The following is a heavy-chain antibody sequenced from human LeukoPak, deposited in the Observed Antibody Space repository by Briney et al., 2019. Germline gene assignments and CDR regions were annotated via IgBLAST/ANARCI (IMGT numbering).Heavy chain of an antibody. CDR1: GGTFGSYG. J-gene: IGHJ4*02. Sequence: GASVKVSCKASGGTFGSYGITWVRQAPGQGLEWIGGIIPIFGTANYAQKFQGRVTITTDESTSTAYMELSSLRSEDTAVYYCASRRPYDFWSGVFDYWGQGTLVTVSS. V-gene: IGHV1-69*05. CDR3: ASRRPYDFWSGVFDY. D-gene: IGHD3-3*01. CDR2: IIPIFGTA.